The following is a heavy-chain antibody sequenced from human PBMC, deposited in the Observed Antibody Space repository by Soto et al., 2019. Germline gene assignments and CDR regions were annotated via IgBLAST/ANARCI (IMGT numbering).Heavy chain of an antibody. D-gene: IGHD3-9*01. J-gene: IGHJ4*02. CDR3: AGGTDFDWLFAPLN. CDR2: ISSSGSTI. V-gene: IGHV3-11*01. Sequence: QVQLVESGGGLVKPGGSLRLSCAASGFTFSDYYMSWIRQAPGKGLEWVSYISSSGSTIYYADSVKGRFTISRDNAKNSLYRQMNSLRAGDTAVYYCAGGTDFDWLFAPLNWGQGTLVTVSS. CDR1: GFTFSDYY.